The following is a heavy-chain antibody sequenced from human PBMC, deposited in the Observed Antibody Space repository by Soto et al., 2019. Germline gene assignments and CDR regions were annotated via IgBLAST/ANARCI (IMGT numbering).Heavy chain of an antibody. CDR3: ARGLKSNWTGLIYYYGMDV. J-gene: IGHJ6*02. CDR1: GGSFSGYY. CDR2: INHSGST. Sequence: SETLSLTCAVYGGSFSGYYWSWIRQPPGKGLEWIGEINHSGSTNYNPSLKSRVTISVDTSKNQFSLKLSSVTAADTAVYYCARGLKSNWTGLIYYYGMDVWGQGTTVTVS. D-gene: IGHD1-20*01. V-gene: IGHV4-34*01.